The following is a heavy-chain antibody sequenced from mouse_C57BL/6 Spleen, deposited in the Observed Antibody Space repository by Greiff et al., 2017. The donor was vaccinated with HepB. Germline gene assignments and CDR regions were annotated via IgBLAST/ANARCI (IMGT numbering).Heavy chain of an antibody. CDR2: ISSGSSTI. CDR3: ATYGSKDFY. Sequence: EVQLVESGGGLVKPGGSLKLSCAASGFTFSDYGMHWVRQAPEKGLEWVAFISSGSSTIYYADTVKGRFTISRDNAKNTLFLQMTSLRSEDTAMYYCATYGSKDFYWGQGTTLTVSS. D-gene: IGHD1-1*01. V-gene: IGHV5-17*01. J-gene: IGHJ2*01. CDR1: GFTFSDYG.